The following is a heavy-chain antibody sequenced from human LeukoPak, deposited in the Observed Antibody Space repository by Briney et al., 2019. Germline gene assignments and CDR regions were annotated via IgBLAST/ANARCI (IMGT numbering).Heavy chain of an antibody. CDR2: IKQDGSEK. V-gene: IGHV3-7*03. CDR3: AGVDYGDYVNDY. CDR1: GFTFSSYW. J-gene: IGHJ4*02. D-gene: IGHD4-17*01. Sequence: GGSLRLSCAASGFTFSSYWMSWVRQAPGKGLEWVANIKQDGSEKYYVDSVKGRFTISRDNAKNSLYLQMNSLRVEDTAVYYCAGVDYGDYVNDYWGQGTLVTVSS.